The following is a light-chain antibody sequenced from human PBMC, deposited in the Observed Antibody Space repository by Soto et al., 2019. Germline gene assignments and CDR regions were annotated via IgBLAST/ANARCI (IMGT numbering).Light chain of an antibody. Sequence: DIQMTQSPSTLSASVGDRVTITCRASQSISTWLAWYQQKPGKAPKLLIYKASSLEGGVPSRFSGSGPGTEFTLTISSLQPDDFATYYCQQYLNRWTFGQGTKVEIK. V-gene: IGKV1-5*03. CDR1: QSISTW. CDR3: QQYLNRWT. CDR2: KAS. J-gene: IGKJ1*01.